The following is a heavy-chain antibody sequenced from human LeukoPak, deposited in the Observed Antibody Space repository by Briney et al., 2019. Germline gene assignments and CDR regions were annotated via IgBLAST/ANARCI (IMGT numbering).Heavy chain of an antibody. Sequence: GGSLRLSCAASGFTFSSYAMSWVRQAPGKGLEWVSAISGSGGSTYYADSVKGRFTISRDNSKNTLYLQMNSLRAEDTAVYYCAKDRQNYYGSGSFYSNWFDPGGQGTLGTVS. CDR2: ISGSGGST. D-gene: IGHD3-10*01. CDR3: AKDRQNYYGSGSFYSNWFDP. J-gene: IGHJ5*02. V-gene: IGHV3-23*01. CDR1: GFTFSSYA.